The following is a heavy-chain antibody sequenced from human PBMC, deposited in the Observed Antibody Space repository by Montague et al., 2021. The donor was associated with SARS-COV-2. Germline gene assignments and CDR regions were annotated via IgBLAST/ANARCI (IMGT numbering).Heavy chain of an antibody. J-gene: IGHJ4*02. V-gene: IGHV4-59*08. Sequence: SETLSLTCTVSGGSISSFYWCWFRQPQGKGLEWIGYISDSGSTNYNSSPTSRVTMSVDTSKNQFSLKVNSVTAADTAVYYCARHYSATLPAVYWGQGTLVTVSS. CDR2: ISDSGST. D-gene: IGHD2-15*01. CDR3: ARHYSATLPAVY. CDR1: GGSISSFY.